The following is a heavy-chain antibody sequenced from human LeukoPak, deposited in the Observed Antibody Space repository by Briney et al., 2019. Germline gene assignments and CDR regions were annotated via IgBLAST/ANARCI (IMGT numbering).Heavy chain of an antibody. J-gene: IGHJ4*02. CDR1: GGSISGSSYY. D-gene: IGHD4-17*01. V-gene: IGHV4-39*01. CDR3: ASRYGDYARSEYYFDY. CDR2: IYYSGST. Sequence: SETLSLTCTVSGGSISGSSYYWGWIRQPPGKGLEWIGSIYYSGSTYYNPSLKSRVTISVDTSKNQFSLKLSSVTAADTAVYYCASRYGDYARSEYYFDYWGQGTLVTVSS.